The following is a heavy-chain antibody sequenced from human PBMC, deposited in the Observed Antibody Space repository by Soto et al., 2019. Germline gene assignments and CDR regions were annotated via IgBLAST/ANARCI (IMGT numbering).Heavy chain of an antibody. V-gene: IGHV4-31*03. CDR2: IYYSGST. D-gene: IGHD4-17*01. CDR3: ARLGTTLTTHYYSGMAV. J-gene: IGHJ6*02. CDR1: GGSISSGGYY. Sequence: PSETLSLTCTVSGGSISSGGYYWSWIRQHPGKGLEWIGYIYYSGSTYYNPSLKSRVTISVDTSKNQFSLKLSSVTAADTAVYYCARLGTTLTTHYYSGMAVWAQGTTATVSS.